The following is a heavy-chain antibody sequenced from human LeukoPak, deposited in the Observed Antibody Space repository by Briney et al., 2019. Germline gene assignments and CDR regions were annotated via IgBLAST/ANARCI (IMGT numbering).Heavy chain of an antibody. V-gene: IGHV3-66*01. D-gene: IGHD1/OR15-1a*01. CDR1: GFTVSSNY. J-gene: IGHJ3*02. CDR2: IYSGGST. Sequence: SGGSLRLSCAASGFTVSSNYMSWVRQAPGKGLEWVSVIYSGGSTYYADSVKGRFTISRDNSKNTLYLQMNSLRAEDMAVYYCAREIEHDAFDIWGQGTMVTVSS. CDR3: AREIEHDAFDI.